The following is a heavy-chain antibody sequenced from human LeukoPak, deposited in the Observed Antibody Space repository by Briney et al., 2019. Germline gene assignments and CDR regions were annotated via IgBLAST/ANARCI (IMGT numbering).Heavy chain of an antibody. Sequence: SQTLSLTCTVSGGSISSGGYYWSWIRQHPGKGLEWIGYSYYSGSTYYNPSLKSRVTISVGTSKNQFSLKLSSVTAADTAVYYCARTYYYDSSGKTVWFDPWGQGTLVTVSS. CDR3: ARTYYYDSSGKTVWFDP. CDR2: SYYSGST. J-gene: IGHJ5*02. D-gene: IGHD3-22*01. CDR1: GGSISSGGYY. V-gene: IGHV4-31*03.